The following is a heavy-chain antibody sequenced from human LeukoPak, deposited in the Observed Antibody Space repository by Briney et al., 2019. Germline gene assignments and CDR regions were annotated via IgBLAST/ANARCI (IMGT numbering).Heavy chain of an antibody. V-gene: IGHV1-8*03. Sequence: ASVKVSSKASGYTFISYDINWGPQATGRGLGWMGWMNPNRGNTGYTQKLQGRVTITRNTSLSTAYMELSSVRSQGTAVYYCSRGRACIVVVPAAIDYYSYYMDVWGKGTTVTVSS. J-gene: IGHJ6*03. CDR2: MNPNRGNT. CDR1: GYTFISYD. CDR3: SRGRACIVVVPAAIDYYSYYMDV. D-gene: IGHD2-2*01.